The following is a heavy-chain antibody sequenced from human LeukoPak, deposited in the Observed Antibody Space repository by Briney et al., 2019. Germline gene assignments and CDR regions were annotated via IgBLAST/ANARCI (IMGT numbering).Heavy chain of an antibody. J-gene: IGHJ4*02. Sequence: GGSLRLSCAASGFTFSDYYMSWIRQAPGKGLEWVSYISSSSSYTNYADSVKGRFTISRDNSKNSLYLQMNSLRTEDTAFYYCAKASSGSSSRPIDYWGQGTLVTVSS. V-gene: IGHV3-11*05. CDR2: ISSSSSYT. CDR3: AKASSGSSSRPIDY. CDR1: GFTFSDYY. D-gene: IGHD3-10*01.